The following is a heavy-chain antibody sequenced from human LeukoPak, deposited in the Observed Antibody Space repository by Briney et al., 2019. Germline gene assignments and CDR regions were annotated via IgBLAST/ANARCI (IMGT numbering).Heavy chain of an antibody. Sequence: PGGSLRLSCVASGFTFSNFAMHWVRQAPGEGLEWVSTISGSADNTNYAEAVKGRFTISRDNSKNTMYLQMNSLRAEDTAVYYCAKQGFGCWGQGTLVTVSS. J-gene: IGHJ4*02. CDR2: ISGSADNT. CDR1: GFTFSNFA. V-gene: IGHV3-23*01. CDR3: AKQGFGC.